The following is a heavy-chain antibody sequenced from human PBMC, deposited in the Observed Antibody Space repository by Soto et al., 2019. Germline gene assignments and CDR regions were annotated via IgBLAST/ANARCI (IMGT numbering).Heavy chain of an antibody. CDR1: GGSISSSSYY. CDR2: IYYSGST. D-gene: IGHD6-13*01. CDR3: ARRQSSSGYGL. V-gene: IGHV4-39*01. J-gene: IGHJ4*02. Sequence: SETLSLTCTVSGGSISSSSYYWGRIRQPPGKGLEWIGSIYYSGSTYYNPSLKGRVTISVDTSKNQFALKLGSVTAVDTAVYYCARRQSSSGYGLWGQGTLVTVSS.